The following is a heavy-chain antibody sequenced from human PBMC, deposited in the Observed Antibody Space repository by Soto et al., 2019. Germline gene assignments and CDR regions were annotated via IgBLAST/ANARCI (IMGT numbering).Heavy chain of an antibody. V-gene: IGHV3-53*01. D-gene: IGHD3-16*01. CDR3: ARDVIGHDNYETIGYYFDH. CDR1: GFTVSSNY. CDR2: IYSGGVT. Sequence: GGSLRLSCAASGFTVSSNYMSWVRQAPGKGLEWVSVIYSGGVTRDAQRFQGRITMTSDTSTSSVYMELRGLTSEDTAVYYCARDVIGHDNYETIGYYFDHWGPGTLVTVSS. J-gene: IGHJ4*02.